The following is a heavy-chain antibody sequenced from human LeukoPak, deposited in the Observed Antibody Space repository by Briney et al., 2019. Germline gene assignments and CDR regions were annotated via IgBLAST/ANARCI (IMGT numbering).Heavy chain of an antibody. D-gene: IGHD3-16*02. CDR2: IWYDGSNK. CDR1: GFTFSSYG. V-gene: IGHV3-33*03. CDR3: ARFITHPHFDY. J-gene: IGHJ4*02. Sequence: GGSLRLSCAASGFTFSSYGMHWVRQAPGKGLEWVAVIWYDGSNKYYADSVKGRFTISRDNAKNSLYLQMNSLRAEDTAVYYCARFITHPHFDYWGQGTLVTVSS.